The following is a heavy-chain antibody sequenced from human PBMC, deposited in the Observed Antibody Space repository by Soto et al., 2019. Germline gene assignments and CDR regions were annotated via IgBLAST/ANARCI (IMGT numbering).Heavy chain of an antibody. D-gene: IGHD2-15*01. CDR3: ARDGYCSGGSCYSRGAFDI. J-gene: IGHJ3*02. V-gene: IGHV1-18*01. Sequence: QVQLVQSGAEVKKPGASVKVSCKASGYTFTSYGISWVRQAPGQGLEWMGWISAYNGNTNYAQKLQGRVTMTTDTSTSTAYVELRSLRSDDTAVYYCARDGYCSGGSCYSRGAFDIWGQGTMVTVSS. CDR1: GYTFTSYG. CDR2: ISAYNGNT.